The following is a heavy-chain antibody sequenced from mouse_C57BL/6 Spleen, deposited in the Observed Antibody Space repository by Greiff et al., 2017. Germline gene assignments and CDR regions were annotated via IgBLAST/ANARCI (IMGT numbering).Heavy chain of an antibody. CDR2: IRLKSDNYAT. CDR3: TAGGYHFDY. V-gene: IGHV6-3*01. CDR1: GFTFSNYW. Sequence: EVKVEESGGGLVQPGGSMKLSCVASGFTFSNYWMNWVRQSPEKGLEWVAQIRLKSDNYATHYAESVKGRFTISRDDSKSSVYLQMNNLRAKDTGIYYCTAGGYHFDYWGQGTTLTVSS. D-gene: IGHD2-2*01. J-gene: IGHJ2*01.